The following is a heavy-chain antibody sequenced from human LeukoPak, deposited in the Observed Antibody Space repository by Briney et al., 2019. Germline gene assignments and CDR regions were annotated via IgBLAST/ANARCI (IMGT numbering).Heavy chain of an antibody. J-gene: IGHJ4*02. CDR1: GYTFPSYF. D-gene: IGHD3-10*01. CDR3: ARDQGVYFDY. CDR2: ISAYNGNT. Sequence: GASVKVSCKASGYTFPSYFMHWVRQAPGQGLEWMGWISAYNGNTNYAQKLQGRVTMTTDTSTSTAYMELRSLRSDDTAVYYCARDQGVYFDYWGQRTLVTVSS. V-gene: IGHV1-18*04.